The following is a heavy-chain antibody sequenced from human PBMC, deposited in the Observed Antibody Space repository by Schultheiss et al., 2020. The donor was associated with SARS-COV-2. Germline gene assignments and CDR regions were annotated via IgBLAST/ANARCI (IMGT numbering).Heavy chain of an antibody. Sequence: ASVKVSCKASGGTFSSYGISWVRQAPGQGLEWMGWISAYNGNTNYAQKLQGRVTMTTDTSTSTAYMELSRLRSDDTAVYYCARDPRTTTGENYYYYGMDVWGQGTTVTVSS. CDR2: ISAYNGNT. J-gene: IGHJ6*02. CDR3: ARDPRTTTGENYYYYGMDV. D-gene: IGHD3-10*01. CDR1: GGTFSSYG. V-gene: IGHV1-18*01.